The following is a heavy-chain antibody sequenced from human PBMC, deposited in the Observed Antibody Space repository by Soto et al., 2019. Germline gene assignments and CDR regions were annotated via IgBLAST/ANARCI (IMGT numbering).Heavy chain of an antibody. CDR1: GFSLTTFGMG. J-gene: IGHJ4*02. CDR2: IYWNDDK. CDR3: VNSRDSSPSDY. Sequence: ESDPTLVNPTQTLTLTCTYSGFSLTTFGMGVGWIRQPRGKAPEWLALIYWNDDKRYSPSLKNRLTIAKDTSKNLVVLTLTNVDPVDTATYYCVNSRDSSPSDYWGRGTLVTVSS. D-gene: IGHD2-21*02. V-gene: IGHV2-5*01.